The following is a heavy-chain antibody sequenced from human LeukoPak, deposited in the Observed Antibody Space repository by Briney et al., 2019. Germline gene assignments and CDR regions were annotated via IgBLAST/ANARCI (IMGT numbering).Heavy chain of an antibody. Sequence: ASVKVSCKASGYTFTGYYMHWVRQAPGQGLEWMGIINPSGGSTSYAQKFQGRVTISVDTSKNQFSLKLSSVTAADTAVYYCARHSYGSGSYGYIYYYYYMDVWGKGTTVTISS. CDR2: INPSGGST. CDR3: ARHSYGSGSYGYIYYYYYMDV. D-gene: IGHD3-10*01. J-gene: IGHJ6*03. V-gene: IGHV1-46*01. CDR1: GYTFTGYY.